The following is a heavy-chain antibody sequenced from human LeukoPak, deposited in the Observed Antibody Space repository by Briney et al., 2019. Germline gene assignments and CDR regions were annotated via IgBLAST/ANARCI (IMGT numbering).Heavy chain of an antibody. D-gene: IGHD6-25*01. CDR2: INPNSGGT. J-gene: IGHJ6*03. CDR1: GYTFTDYY. CDR3: GVAAYYYYMDV. Sequence: ASVKVSCKSSGYTFTDYYIHWVRQPPGQGLEWMGWINPNSGGTNYAHKFQGRVTMTRDTSISTAYMELSRLRSDDTAVYYCGVAAYYYYMDVWGKGTTVTISS. V-gene: IGHV1-2*02.